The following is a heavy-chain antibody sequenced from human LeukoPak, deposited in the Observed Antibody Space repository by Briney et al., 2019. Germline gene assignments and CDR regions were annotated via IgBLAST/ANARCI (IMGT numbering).Heavy chain of an antibody. J-gene: IGHJ4*02. Sequence: PGGSLRLSCAASGFTLSNYWMAWVRQTPGKGLEWVAIIRQDGTEKHYADSVKGRFTISRDIAKNSVYLETNSLRAEDTAVYYCVRVVGNGWGDCWGQGTLVTVS. D-gene: IGHD6-25*01. CDR1: GFTLSNYW. V-gene: IGHV3-7*03. CDR3: VRVVGNGWGDC. CDR2: IRQDGTEK.